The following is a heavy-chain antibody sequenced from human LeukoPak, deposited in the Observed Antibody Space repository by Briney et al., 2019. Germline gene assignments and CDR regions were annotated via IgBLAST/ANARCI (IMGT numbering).Heavy chain of an antibody. Sequence: PGRSLRLSCPPSAFTFGANFMDWVRQPPGSGLGWVGRARNKANSYNIEYAASVQGRFSSSSDDSKTSVHLQMNSLKSEDTAVYYCAREAASSGSYFIYHYDYWGQGTLVTVSS. CDR2: ARNKANSYNI. D-gene: IGHD1-26*01. CDR1: AFTFGANF. J-gene: IGHJ4*02. V-gene: IGHV3-72*01. CDR3: AREAASSGSYFIYHYDY.